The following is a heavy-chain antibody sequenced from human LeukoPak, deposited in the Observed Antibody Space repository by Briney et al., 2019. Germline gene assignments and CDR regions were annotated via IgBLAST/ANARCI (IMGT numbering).Heavy chain of an antibody. CDR1: GYSITSAYY. CDR2: FFLKGST. J-gene: IGHJ5*02. D-gene: IGHD3-10*01. V-gene: IGHV4-38-2*02. Sequence: PSETLSLTCTVSGYSITSAYYWGWIRQPPGKGLEWIGSFFLKGSTYYNPSLKSRVTISVDTSKNQFSLKLSSVTAADTAVYYCARYWPLWFGEPNWFDPWGQGTLVTVSS. CDR3: ARYWPLWFGEPNWFDP.